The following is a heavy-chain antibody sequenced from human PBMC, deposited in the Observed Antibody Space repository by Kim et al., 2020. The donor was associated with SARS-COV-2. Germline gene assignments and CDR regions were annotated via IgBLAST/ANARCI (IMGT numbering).Heavy chain of an antibody. D-gene: IGHD3-10*01. CDR1: GGSISSGGYY. J-gene: IGHJ2*01. CDR2: IYYSGST. Sequence: SETLSLTCTVSGGSISSGGYYWSWIRQHPGKGLEWIGYIYYSGSTYYNPSLKSRVTISVDTSKNQFSLKLSSVTAADTAVYYCARVGEFFEPTGVSYWYFDLWGRGTLVTVSS. V-gene: IGHV4-31*03. CDR3: ARVGEFFEPTGVSYWYFDL.